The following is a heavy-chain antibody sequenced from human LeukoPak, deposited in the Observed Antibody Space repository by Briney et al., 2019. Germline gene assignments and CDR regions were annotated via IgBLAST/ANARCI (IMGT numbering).Heavy chain of an antibody. CDR3: ARGNPYDYVWGSYRSPHTPDGFDY. D-gene: IGHD3-16*02. Sequence: PSETLSLTCTVSGGSISSSSYYWSWIRQPPGKGLEWIGEINHSGSTNYNPSLKSRVTISVDTSKNQFSLKLSSVTAADTAVYYCARGNPYDYVWGSYRSPHTPDGFDYWGQGTLVTVSS. CDR2: INHSGST. V-gene: IGHV4-39*07. CDR1: GGSISSSSYY. J-gene: IGHJ4*02.